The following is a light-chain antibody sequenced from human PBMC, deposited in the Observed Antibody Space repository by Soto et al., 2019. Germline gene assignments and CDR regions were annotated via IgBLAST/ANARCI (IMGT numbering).Light chain of an antibody. V-gene: IGKV3-11*01. J-gene: IGKJ4*01. CDR1: ESVDIY. CDR3: QQRCNWPPLT. Sequence: ETVLTQSPATLSLSPGETATLSCRASESVDIYLAWYQQKPGQAPRLLIYHASNRATGIPARFSGCGSGTDFKLTISSPEPEDAADYYCQQRCNWPPLTVGGGTRVEI. CDR2: HAS.